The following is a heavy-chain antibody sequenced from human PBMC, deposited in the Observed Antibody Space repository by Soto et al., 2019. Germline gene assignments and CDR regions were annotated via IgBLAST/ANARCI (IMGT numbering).Heavy chain of an antibody. CDR2: ISYDGTNK. Sequence: RLSCAASGFTFSTYGMHWVRQAPGKGLEWVAVISYDGTNKYYADSVKGRFTISRDNSKNTLYLQMNSLRAEDTAVYYCAKERYSSRSPDFDYWSQGTLVTVSS. CDR1: GFTFSTYG. CDR3: AKERYSSRSPDFDY. V-gene: IGHV3-30*18. J-gene: IGHJ4*02. D-gene: IGHD6-13*01.